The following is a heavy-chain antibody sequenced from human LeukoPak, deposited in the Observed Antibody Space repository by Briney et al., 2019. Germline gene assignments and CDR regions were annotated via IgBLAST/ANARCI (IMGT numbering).Heavy chain of an antibody. CDR2: IYYSGST. V-gene: IGHV4-59*01. D-gene: IGHD3-9*01. Sequence: SETLSLTCTVSGDSINSSYWNWIRQPPGKGLEWIGYIYYSGSTTYNPSLKSRVTISVDTSKNQFSLKMRSVTAADTAVYYCARKYYDILTGYTAMDVWGQGTTVTVSS. CDR3: ARKYYDILTGYTAMDV. J-gene: IGHJ6*02. CDR1: GDSINSSY.